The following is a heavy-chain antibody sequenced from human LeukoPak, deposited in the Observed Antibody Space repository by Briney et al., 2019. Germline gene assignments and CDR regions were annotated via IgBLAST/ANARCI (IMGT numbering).Heavy chain of an antibody. CDR3: ARERVPSFGVVSDLYWFDP. D-gene: IGHD3-3*01. CDR1: GGSFSGYY. CDR2: IYHSGST. Sequence: SETLSLTCAVYGGSFSGYYWSWIRQPPGKGLEWIGYIYHSGSTYYNPSLKSRVTISVDRSKNQFSLKLSSVTAADTAVYYCARERVPSFGVVSDLYWFDPWGQGTLVTVSS. J-gene: IGHJ5*02. V-gene: IGHV4-34*01.